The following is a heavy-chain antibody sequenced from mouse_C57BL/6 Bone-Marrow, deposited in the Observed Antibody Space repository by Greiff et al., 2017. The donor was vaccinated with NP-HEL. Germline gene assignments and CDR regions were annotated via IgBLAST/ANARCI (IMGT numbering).Heavy chain of an antibody. Sequence: VQLQQSGAELVRPGSSVKMSCKTSGYTFTSYGINWVKQRPGQGLEWIGNIYIGNGYTEYNEKFKSKATLTVDKSSSTAYMQLSSLTSEDSAVYYCASRLWLRDAMDYWGQGTSVTVSS. J-gene: IGHJ4*01. CDR2: IYIGNGYT. CDR1: GYTFTSYG. CDR3: ASRLWLRDAMDY. D-gene: IGHD2-2*01. V-gene: IGHV1-58*01.